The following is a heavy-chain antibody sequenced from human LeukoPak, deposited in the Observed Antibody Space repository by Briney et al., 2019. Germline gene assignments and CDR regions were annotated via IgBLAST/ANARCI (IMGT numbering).Heavy chain of an antibody. CDR1: GFTFSSYA. D-gene: IGHD2-15*01. Sequence: GGSLRLSCAASGFTFSSYAMSWVRQAPGKGLEWVSAISGSGGSTYYADSVKGRFTISRDNSKNTLYLQMNSLRAEDTAVYYCAANPSVVAATPTNFDYWGQGTLVTVSS. J-gene: IGHJ4*02. V-gene: IGHV3-23*01. CDR2: ISGSGGST. CDR3: AANPSVVAATPTNFDY.